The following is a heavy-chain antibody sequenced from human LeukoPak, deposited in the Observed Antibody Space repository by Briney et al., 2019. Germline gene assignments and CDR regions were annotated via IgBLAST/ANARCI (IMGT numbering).Heavy chain of an antibody. Sequence: SETLSLTCTVSGGSISSYYWSWIRQPAGKGLEWIGYIYYSGSTNYNPSLKSRVTISVDTSKNQFSLKLSSVTAADTAVYYCASGAVAGRFDYWGQGTLVTVSS. J-gene: IGHJ4*02. CDR1: GGSISSYY. CDR3: ASGAVAGRFDY. V-gene: IGHV4-59*01. CDR2: IYYSGST. D-gene: IGHD6-19*01.